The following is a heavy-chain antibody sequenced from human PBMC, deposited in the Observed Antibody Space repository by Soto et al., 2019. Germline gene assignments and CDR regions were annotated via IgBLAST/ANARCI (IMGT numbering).Heavy chain of an antibody. Sequence: ASVKVSCKASGYTFTSYGISWVRQAPGQGLEWMGWISAYNGNTEYAQNFQGRVTMTTDTSTSTAYMELRRVRSDDTAVYYCARDGRVVAVAGTDYYYGMDVWGQGTTVTVSS. D-gene: IGHD6-19*01. V-gene: IGHV1-18*04. J-gene: IGHJ6*02. CDR3: ARDGRVVAVAGTDYYYGMDV. CDR1: GYTFTSYG. CDR2: ISAYNGNT.